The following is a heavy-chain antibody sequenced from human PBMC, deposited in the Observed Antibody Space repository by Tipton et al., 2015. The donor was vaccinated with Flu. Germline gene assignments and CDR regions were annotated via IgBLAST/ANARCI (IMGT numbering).Heavy chain of an antibody. CDR3: AKCPSYYYDSSGSNPFFDY. CDR1: GFTFSSYA. Sequence: GSLRPSCAASGFTFSSYAMTWVRQAPGKGLEWVSSISGTGGSTYYADSVRGRFTISRDNSKNTLYLQMNSLRAEDTAIYYCAKCPSYYYDSSGSNPFFDYWGQGTLVTVSS. V-gene: IGHV3-23*01. D-gene: IGHD3-22*01. CDR2: ISGTGGST. J-gene: IGHJ4*02.